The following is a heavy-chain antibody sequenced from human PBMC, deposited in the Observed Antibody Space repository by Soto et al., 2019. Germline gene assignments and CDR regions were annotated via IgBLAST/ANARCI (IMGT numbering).Heavy chain of an antibody. CDR1: GFSLSTSGMC. J-gene: IGHJ6*03. CDR3: ARIVVVVPAAISRNYYYYMDV. CDR2: IDWDDDK. V-gene: IGHV2-70*11. Sequence: SGPTLVNPTHTLTLTCTFSGFSLSTSGMCVSWIRQPPGKALEWLARIDWDDDKYYSTSLKTRLTISKDTSKNQVVLTMTNMDPVDTATYYCARIVVVVPAAISRNYYYYMDVWGKGTTVTVSS. D-gene: IGHD2-2*01.